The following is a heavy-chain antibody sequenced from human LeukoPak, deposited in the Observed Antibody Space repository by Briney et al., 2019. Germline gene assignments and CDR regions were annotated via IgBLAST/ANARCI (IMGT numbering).Heavy chain of an antibody. V-gene: IGHV3-21*01. D-gene: IGHD6-19*01. Sequence: GGSVRLSCAASRFAFTNYSMNWVRQAPGKGLEWVSSISSLSNYIYYADSVKGRFTISRDNAKNSLYLQMNSLRAEDTALYYCARGGENSGFDYWGQGTLVIVSS. J-gene: IGHJ4*02. CDR2: ISSLSNYI. CDR1: RFAFTNYS. CDR3: ARGGENSGFDY.